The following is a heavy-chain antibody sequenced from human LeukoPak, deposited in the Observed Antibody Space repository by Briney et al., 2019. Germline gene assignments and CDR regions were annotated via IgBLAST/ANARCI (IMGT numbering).Heavy chain of an antibody. V-gene: IGHV1-69*13. CDR2: IIPIFGTA. CDR3: ARMAPMYYYGSGQTRGYFDY. J-gene: IGHJ4*02. D-gene: IGHD3-10*01. CDR1: GYTFTSYY. Sequence: GASVKVSCKASGYTFTSYYMHWVRQAPGQGLEWMGGIIPIFGTANYAQKFQGRVTITADESTSTAYMELSSLRSEDTAVYYCARMAPMYYYGSGQTRGYFDYWGQGTLVTVSS.